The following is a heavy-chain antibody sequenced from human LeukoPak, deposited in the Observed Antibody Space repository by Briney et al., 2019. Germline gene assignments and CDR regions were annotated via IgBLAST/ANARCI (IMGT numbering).Heavy chain of an antibody. CDR3: ARDGARGPYYYMDV. CDR1: GYTFTGYY. V-gene: IGHV1-2*02. D-gene: IGHD3-10*01. Sequence: ASVKVSCKASGYTFTGYYMHWVRQAPGQGLEWMGWINPNSGGTNYAQKFQGRVTMTRDTSISTAYMELSRLRSDDTAVYYCARDGARGPYYYMDVWGKGTTVTISS. CDR2: INPNSGGT. J-gene: IGHJ6*03.